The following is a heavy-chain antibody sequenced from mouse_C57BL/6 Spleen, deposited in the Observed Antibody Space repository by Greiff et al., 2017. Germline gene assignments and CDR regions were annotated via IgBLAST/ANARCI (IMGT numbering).Heavy chain of an antibody. CDR3: AMTVVATGDFDY. CDR1: GYTFTSYW. CDR2: IHPSDSDT. V-gene: IGHV1-74*01. J-gene: IGHJ2*01. D-gene: IGHD1-1*01. Sequence: QVHVKQPGAELVKPGASVKVSCKASGYTFTSYWMHWVKQRPGQGLEWIGRIHPSDSDTNYNQKFKGKATLTVDKSSSTAYMQLSSLTSEDSAVYYCAMTVVATGDFDYWGQGTTLTVSS.